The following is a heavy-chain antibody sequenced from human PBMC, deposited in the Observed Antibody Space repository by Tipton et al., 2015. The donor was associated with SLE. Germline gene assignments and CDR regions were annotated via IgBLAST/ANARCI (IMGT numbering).Heavy chain of an antibody. J-gene: IGHJ6*02. CDR1: GGSISSYY. CDR3: ARDSLNWGSYYHGMDV. Sequence: TLSLTCTVSGGSISSYYWSWIRQPPGKGLEWIGYIYYSGSTNYNPSLKSRVTISVDTSKNQFSLKLSSVTAAGTAVYYCARDSLNWGSYYHGMDVWGQGTTVTVSS. CDR2: IYYSGST. V-gene: IGHV4-59*01. D-gene: IGHD3-16*01.